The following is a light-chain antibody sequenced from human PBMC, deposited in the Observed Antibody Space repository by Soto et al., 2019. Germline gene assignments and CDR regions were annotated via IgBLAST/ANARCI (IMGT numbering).Light chain of an antibody. Sequence: DIQMTQSPSSLSASVGDRVTITCRASRYIRNDLAWYQQKSGKAPKGLIYATSRLQDEVPSRFSGTGSGTEFTLTISSLQPEDSATYYCLQHNTYPLSFGGGTKVEI. CDR2: ATS. CDR3: LQHNTYPLS. J-gene: IGKJ4*01. CDR1: RYIRND. V-gene: IGKV1-17*01.